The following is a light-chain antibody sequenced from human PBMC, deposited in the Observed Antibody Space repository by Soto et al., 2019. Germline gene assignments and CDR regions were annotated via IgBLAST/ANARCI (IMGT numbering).Light chain of an antibody. CDR2: GTS. Sequence: IVMTQSPATLSVSPGERATLSCRASQSVSSNVAWCQQKPGQAPRLLIYGTSTRATGIPVRFSGSGSGTDFTLTISSLQPEDFAVYFCHQDFNLPWTFGQGTKVDIK. V-gene: IGKV3D-15*02. CDR1: QSVSSN. CDR3: HQDFNLPWT. J-gene: IGKJ1*01.